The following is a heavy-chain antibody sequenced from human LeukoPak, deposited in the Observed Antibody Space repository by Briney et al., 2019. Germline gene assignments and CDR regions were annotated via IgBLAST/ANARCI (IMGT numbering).Heavy chain of an antibody. CDR3: ARGDVVVPAAMAPDP. Sequence: GGSMRLSCAASGLILSSYWMHWVSHAQGKGMGWVSRINSDGSITTYAASVKGRFTISRDNAKNTLYLQMNSLTAEDTAVYYCARGDVVVPAAMAPDPWGQGTLVTVSS. CDR2: INSDGSIT. D-gene: IGHD2-2*01. J-gene: IGHJ5*02. CDR1: GLILSSYW. V-gene: IGHV3-74*01.